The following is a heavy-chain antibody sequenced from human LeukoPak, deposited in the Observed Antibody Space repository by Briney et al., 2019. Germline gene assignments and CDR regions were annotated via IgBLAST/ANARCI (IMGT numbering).Heavy chain of an antibody. D-gene: IGHD1-26*01. J-gene: IGHJ4*02. CDR1: GGTFSSYA. CDR3: ARGFSRGSGSYPRQYYFDY. Sequence: SVKVSCKASGGTFSSYAISWVRQAPGQGLEWMGGIIPIFGTANYAQKLQGRVTMTTDTSTSTAYMELRSLRSDDTAVYYCARGFSRGSGSYPRQYYFDYWGQGTLVTVSS. V-gene: IGHV1-69*05. CDR2: IIPIFGTA.